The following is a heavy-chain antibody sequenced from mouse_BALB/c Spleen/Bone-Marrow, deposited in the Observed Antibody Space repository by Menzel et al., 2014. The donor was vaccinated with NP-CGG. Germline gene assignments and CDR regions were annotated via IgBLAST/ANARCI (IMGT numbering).Heavy chain of an antibody. V-gene: IGHV4-1*02. CDR3: ARPYYRYLYFDY. Sequence: EVKLEESGGGLVQPGGSLKLSCAASGFDFSRYWMNWVRQAPGKGLEWIGEINPDSSTINYTPFLKDKFIISGDNAKNTLYLQMSKVRSEDTALYYCARPYYRYLYFDYWGQGTTLTVSS. D-gene: IGHD2-14*01. CDR2: INPDSSTI. CDR1: GFDFSRYW. J-gene: IGHJ2*01.